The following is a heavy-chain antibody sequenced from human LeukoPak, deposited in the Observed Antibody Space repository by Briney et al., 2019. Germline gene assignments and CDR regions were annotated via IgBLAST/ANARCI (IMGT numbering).Heavy chain of an antibody. Sequence: ASVKVSCEASGYTFTSYDINWVRQATGQGLEWMGWMNPNSGNTGYAQKFQGRVTMTRNTSINTAYMELSSLRSEDTAVFYCARGVRDSSGREYFQHWGQGTLVTVSS. V-gene: IGHV1-8*01. D-gene: IGHD3-22*01. CDR1: GYTFTSYD. J-gene: IGHJ1*01. CDR2: MNPNSGNT. CDR3: ARGVRDSSGREYFQH.